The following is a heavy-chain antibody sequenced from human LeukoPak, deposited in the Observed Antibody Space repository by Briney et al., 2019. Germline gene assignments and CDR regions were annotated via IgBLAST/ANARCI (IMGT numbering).Heavy chain of an antibody. CDR2: IYSGGST. J-gene: IGHJ5*02. CDR1: GFTVSSNY. D-gene: IGHD6-19*01. CDR3: ARDISSGWYGGFDP. Sequence: PGGSLRLSCAASGFTVSSNYMSWVRQAPGKGLEWVSVIYSGGSTYYADSVKGRFTISRDNSKNTLYLQMNSLRAEDTAVYYCARDISSGWYGGFDPWGQGTLVTVSS. V-gene: IGHV3-53*01.